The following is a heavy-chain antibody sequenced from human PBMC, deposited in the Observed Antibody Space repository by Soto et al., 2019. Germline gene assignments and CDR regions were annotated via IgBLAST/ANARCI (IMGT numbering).Heavy chain of an antibody. Sequence: SETLSLTCTVSGGSISSYYWSWIRQPPGKGLEWIGYIYYSGSTNYNPSLKSRVTISVDTSKNQFSLKLSSVTAADTAVYYCAALWFGESDDYWGQGTLVTVSS. CDR1: GGSISSYY. D-gene: IGHD3-10*01. J-gene: IGHJ4*02. CDR2: IYYSGST. CDR3: AALWFGESDDY. V-gene: IGHV4-59*08.